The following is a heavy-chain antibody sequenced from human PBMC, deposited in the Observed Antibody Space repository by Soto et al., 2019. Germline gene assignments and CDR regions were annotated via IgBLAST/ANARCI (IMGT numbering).Heavy chain of an antibody. J-gene: IGHJ4*02. V-gene: IGHV1-69*01. CDR1: GGTFSSYA. CDR3: ARGTHYYDSSGYYSETRGYFDY. Sequence: QVQLVQSGAEVKKPGSSVKVSCKASGGTFSSYAISWVRQAPGQGLEWMGGIIPIFGTANYAQKVQGRVTITADESTSTAYMELSSLRSEDTAVYYCARGTHYYDSSGYYSETRGYFDYWGQGTLVTVSS. CDR2: IIPIFGTA. D-gene: IGHD3-22*01.